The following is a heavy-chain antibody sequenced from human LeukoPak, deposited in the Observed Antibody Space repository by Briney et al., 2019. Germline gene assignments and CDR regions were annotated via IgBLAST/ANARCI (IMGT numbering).Heavy chain of an antibody. J-gene: IGHJ4*02. V-gene: IGHV3-23*01. D-gene: IGHD3-3*01. CDR2: ISGSGGST. CDR1: GFTFSSYA. CDR3: AKDRNTIFGVVTIFDY. Sequence: GGSLRLSCAASGFTFSSYAMSWVRRAPGKGLEWVSAISGSGGSTYYADSVKGRFTISRDNSKNTLYLQMNSLRAEDTAVYYCAKDRNTIFGVVTIFDYWGQGTLVTVSS.